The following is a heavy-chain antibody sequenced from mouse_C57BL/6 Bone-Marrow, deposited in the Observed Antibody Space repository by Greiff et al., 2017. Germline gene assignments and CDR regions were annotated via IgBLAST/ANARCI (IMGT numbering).Heavy chain of an antibody. CDR3: ARQLLWFAY. V-gene: IGHV1-75*01. Sequence: VQLQQSGPELVKPGASVKISCKASGYTFTAYYINWVKQRPGQGLEWLGWIFPGSGSTYYNAKFKGKATLPVDKSSSNAYMLLRSLTSADAAVYCCARQLLWFAYWGQGTLVTVSA. CDR1: GYTFTAYY. CDR2: IFPGSGST. J-gene: IGHJ3*01. D-gene: IGHD1-1*01.